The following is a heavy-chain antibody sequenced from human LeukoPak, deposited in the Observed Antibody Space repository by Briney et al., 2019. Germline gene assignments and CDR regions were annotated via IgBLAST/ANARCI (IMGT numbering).Heavy chain of an antibody. V-gene: IGHV3-23*01. CDR1: GFSFTSYA. CDR2: LTGYGGA. J-gene: IGHJ5*02. Sequence: GGSLRLSCEASGFSFTSYAMMWVRQAPGKGLQWIATLTGYGGAYYAGSGEGRFIVSRDISKNTFFLQMYSLRAEDTAVYYCAKGAAVGKVDWFDPWGQGTLVTVSS. D-gene: IGHD6-13*01. CDR3: AKGAAVGKVDWFDP.